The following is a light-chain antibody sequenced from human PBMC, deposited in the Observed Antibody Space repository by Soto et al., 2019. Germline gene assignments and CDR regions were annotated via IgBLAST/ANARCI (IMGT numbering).Light chain of an antibody. CDR1: SSNIGSKS. CDR2: SNN. CDR3: AAWDDSLNVLV. Sequence: QSVLTQPHSVSGTPGQRVTISCSGSSSNIGSKSVSWYQHLPQTAPKLLIYSNNQRPSGVPDRFSGSKSGTSASLAISGLQSDDETQYYCAAWDDSLNVLVFGGGTKLTVL. V-gene: IGLV1-44*01. J-gene: IGLJ2*01.